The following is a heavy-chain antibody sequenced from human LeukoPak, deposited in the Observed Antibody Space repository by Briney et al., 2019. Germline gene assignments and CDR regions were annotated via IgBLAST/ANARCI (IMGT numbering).Heavy chain of an antibody. J-gene: IGHJ3*02. Sequence: SETLSLTCTVSGGSISSGDYYWRWIRQPPGKGLEWIGYIYYSGSTYYNPSLKSRVTISVDTSKSQFSLKLSSVTAADTAVYYCARGPTRFTGAFDIWGQGTMVTVSS. V-gene: IGHV4-30-4*01. CDR2: IYYSGST. D-gene: IGHD1-1*01. CDR3: ARGPTRFTGAFDI. CDR1: GGSISSGDYY.